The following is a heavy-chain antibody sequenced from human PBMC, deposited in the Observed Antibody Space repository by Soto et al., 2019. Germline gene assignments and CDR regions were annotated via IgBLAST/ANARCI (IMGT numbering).Heavy chain of an antibody. V-gene: IGHV3-11*01. Sequence: KSGGSLRLSCAASGFTFSDYYMSWIRQAPGKGLEWVSYISSSGSTIYYADSVKGRFTISRDNAKNSLYLQMNSLRAEDTAVYYCARYPYGGNTLYDAFEMWGQGTMVTVSS. D-gene: IGHD2-15*01. CDR1: GFTFSDYY. CDR3: ARYPYGGNTLYDAFEM. CDR2: ISSSGSTI. J-gene: IGHJ3*02.